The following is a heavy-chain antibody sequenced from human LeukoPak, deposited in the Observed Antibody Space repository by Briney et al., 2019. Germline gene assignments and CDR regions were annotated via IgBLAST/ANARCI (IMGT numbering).Heavy chain of an antibody. CDR3: ARNDLNFDY. J-gene: IGHJ4*02. D-gene: IGHD1-1*01. V-gene: IGHV4-59*01. CDR2: IYYSGST. CDR1: GGSISSYY. Sequence: SETLSLTCTVSGGSISSYYWSWIRQPPGKGLEWIGYIYYSGSTNYNPSLKSRVTISVDTSKNQFSLKLSSVTAADTAVYYCARNDLNFDYWGQGTLVTVSS.